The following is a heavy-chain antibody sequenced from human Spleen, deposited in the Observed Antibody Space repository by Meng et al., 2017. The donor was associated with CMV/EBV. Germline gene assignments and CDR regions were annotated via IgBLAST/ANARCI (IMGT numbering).Heavy chain of an antibody. V-gene: IGHV3-13*01. CDR3: ARAAYCSSISCWYGMDV. CDR1: GFTFSSYD. Sequence: GESLKISCAASGFTFSSYDMHWVRQATGKGLEWVSAIGTAGDTYYPGSVKGRFTISRDNSENTLYLQMNSLRSEDTAAYYCARAAYCSSISCWYGMDVWGQGTTVTVSS. D-gene: IGHD2-2*01. CDR2: IGTAGDT. J-gene: IGHJ6*02.